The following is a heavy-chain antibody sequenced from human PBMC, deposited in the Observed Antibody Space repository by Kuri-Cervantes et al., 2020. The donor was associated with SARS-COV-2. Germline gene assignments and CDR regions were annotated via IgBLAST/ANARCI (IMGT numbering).Heavy chain of an antibody. CDR2: LYTSGST. J-gene: IGHJ4*02. Sequence: SETLSLTCTVSGGSIGSGSYYWSWIRQPAGKSLEWIGRLYTSGSTNYNPSLKSRVTISVDTSKNQFSLKLSSVTAADTSVYYCARFSAAAGQRTFDYWGQGTLVTVSS. CDR1: GGSIGSGSYY. V-gene: IGHV4-61*02. D-gene: IGHD6-13*01. CDR3: ARFSAAAGQRTFDY.